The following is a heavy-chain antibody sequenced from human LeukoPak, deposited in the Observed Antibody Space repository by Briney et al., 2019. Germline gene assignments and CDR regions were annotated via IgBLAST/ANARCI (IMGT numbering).Heavy chain of an antibody. D-gene: IGHD3-16*01. CDR3: ARHDVVLLGVDP. V-gene: IGHV4-38-2*02. J-gene: IGHJ5*02. CDR2: IYHSGST. CDR1: GYSISSGYY. Sequence: PSETLSLTCTVSGYSISSGYYWGWIRQPPGKGLEWIGSIYHSGSTYYNPSLKSRVTISVDTSKNQFSLKLSSVTAADTAVYYCARHDVVLLGVDPWGQGTLVTVSS.